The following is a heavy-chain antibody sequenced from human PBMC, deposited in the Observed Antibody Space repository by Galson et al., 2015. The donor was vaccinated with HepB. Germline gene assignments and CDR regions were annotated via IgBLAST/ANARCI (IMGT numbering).Heavy chain of an antibody. D-gene: IGHD2-21*02. V-gene: IGHV3-30*18. CDR2: VSSDGSNK. Sequence: SLRLSCAASGFTFSSYGMHWVRQAPGKGLEWVAVVSSDGSNKFYADSVRGRFTISKDSSKNTLYLQMDSLRVEDSAVYYCAKGSVVVVTAMTAFDYWGQGTLVTVSS. CDR3: AKGSVVVVTAMTAFDY. CDR1: GFTFSSYG. J-gene: IGHJ4*02.